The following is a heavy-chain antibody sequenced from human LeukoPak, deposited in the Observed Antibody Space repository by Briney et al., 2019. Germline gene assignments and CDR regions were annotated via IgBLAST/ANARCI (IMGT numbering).Heavy chain of an antibody. CDR2: IKSKYDGGTL. CDR3: STGGYFFDY. V-gene: IGHV3-15*01. CDR1: GFAFSNAW. J-gene: IGHJ4*02. Sequence: PGGSLRLSCAASGFAFSNAWMSWVRQAPGKGLEWVGRIKSKYDGGTLDYAAPVKGRFSISRDDAKNTVYLQMNSLKTEDTAIYYYSTGGYFFDYWGQGILVTVSS. D-gene: IGHD3-22*01.